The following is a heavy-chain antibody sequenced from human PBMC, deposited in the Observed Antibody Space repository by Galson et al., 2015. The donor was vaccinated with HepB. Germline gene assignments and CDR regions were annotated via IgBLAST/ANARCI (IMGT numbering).Heavy chain of an antibody. J-gene: IGHJ4*02. CDR1: KLTFKNYA. Sequence: SLRLSCAASKLTFKNYAIHWVRQAPGKGLEWLAVISSDAMDPYYADSVKGRFTISRDNSRNTMYLQMNTLTAEDTAVYYCARHSGPLVRGAIDYWGQGTLVTVSS. D-gene: IGHD3-10*01. V-gene: IGHV3-30*04. CDR2: ISSDAMDP. CDR3: ARHSGPLVRGAIDY.